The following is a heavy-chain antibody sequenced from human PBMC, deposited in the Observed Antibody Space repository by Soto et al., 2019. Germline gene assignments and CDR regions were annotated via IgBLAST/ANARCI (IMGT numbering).Heavy chain of an antibody. CDR2: ISGSGGST. Sequence: GGSLRLSCAASGFTFSSYAMSWVRQAPGKGLEWVSAISGSGGSTYYADSVKGRFTISRDNSKNTLYLQMNSLRAEDTAVYYCAKGDSGYDTETPGVGYYYYYYMDVWGKGTTVTVSS. CDR1: GFTFSSYA. J-gene: IGHJ6*03. D-gene: IGHD5-12*01. V-gene: IGHV3-23*01. CDR3: AKGDSGYDTETPGVGYYYYYYMDV.